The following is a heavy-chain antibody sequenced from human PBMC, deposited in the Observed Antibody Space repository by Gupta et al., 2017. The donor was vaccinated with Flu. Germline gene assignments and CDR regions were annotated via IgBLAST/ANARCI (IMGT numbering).Heavy chain of an antibody. V-gene: IGHV3-72*01. J-gene: IGHJ4*02. Sequence: EVQLVESGGGLVHPGGSLRLSCTVSGFTFSDHYMDWVRQAPGKGLEWVGRSRGKSDSYSTEYATSVKGRFTISREVSKNSLFLHMNSLKTEDAAIYYCAKLITVTSSLDSWGQGTLVTVS. CDR1: GFTFSDHY. CDR2: SRGKSDSYST. D-gene: IGHD1-20*01. CDR3: AKLITVTSSLDS.